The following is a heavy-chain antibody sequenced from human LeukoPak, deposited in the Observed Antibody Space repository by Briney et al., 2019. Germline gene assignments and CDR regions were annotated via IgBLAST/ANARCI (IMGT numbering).Heavy chain of an antibody. V-gene: IGHV3-66*04. Sequence: GGSLRLSCAASGFTASSTSIIWVRQAPGKGLECVSYIRGDTSTEYAEYVKGRFTISRDDSKNTVYLQMNSLRVEDTSVYYCARRRSGYGDGDFDYWGQGTLVTVSS. CDR3: ARRRSGYGDGDFDY. CDR2: IRGDTST. J-gene: IGHJ4*02. CDR1: GFTASSTS. D-gene: IGHD6-25*01.